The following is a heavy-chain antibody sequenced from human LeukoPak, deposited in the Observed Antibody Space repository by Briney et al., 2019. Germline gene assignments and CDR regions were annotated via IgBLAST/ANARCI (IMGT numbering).Heavy chain of an antibody. CDR2: INPNSGGT. V-gene: IGHV1-2*02. Sequence: ASVKVSCKASGYSFNTYYMNWVRQTPGQGLEWMGWINPNSGGTNYAQKFQGRVTMTRDTSISTAYMELSRLRSDDTAVYYCARVLQWELRAHWFDPWGQGTLVTVSS. CDR3: ARVLQWELRAHWFDP. D-gene: IGHD1-26*01. J-gene: IGHJ5*02. CDR1: GYSFNTYY.